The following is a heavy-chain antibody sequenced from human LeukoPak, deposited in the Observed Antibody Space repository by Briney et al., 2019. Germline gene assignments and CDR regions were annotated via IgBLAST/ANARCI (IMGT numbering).Heavy chain of an antibody. CDR2: MNPKSGNT. Sequence: SVKVSCKASGYTFTNHDINWVRQASGQGLEWMGWMNPKSGNTGYLQKFQGRVTMTRDTSMSTAFMELSSLTSEDTAVYYCARGVNSQGTAMVLFDSWGQGSLVTVS. J-gene: IGHJ4*02. CDR1: GYTFTNHD. CDR3: ARGVNSQGTAMVLFDS. V-gene: IGHV1-8*01. D-gene: IGHD5-18*01.